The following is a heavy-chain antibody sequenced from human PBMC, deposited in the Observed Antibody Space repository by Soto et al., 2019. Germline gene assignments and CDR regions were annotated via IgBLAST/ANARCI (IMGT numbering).Heavy chain of an antibody. J-gene: IGHJ4*02. CDR3: VKELHGSGT. CDR1: GFPFSSYA. V-gene: IGHV3-23*01. D-gene: IGHD3-10*01. CDR2: ISGSGDSV. Sequence: EVQLLESGGGLVQPGGSLRLSCAASGFPFSSYAMSWVRQAPGKGLEWVSAISGSGDSVYDADSVKGRFTISRDNTKNTLYRQTKSRTAEDTATYYCVKELHGSGTWGPGPLVTASS.